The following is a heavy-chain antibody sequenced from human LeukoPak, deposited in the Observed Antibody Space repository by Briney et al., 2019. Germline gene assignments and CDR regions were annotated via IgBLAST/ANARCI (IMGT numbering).Heavy chain of an antibody. V-gene: IGHV1-69*13. J-gene: IGHJ4*02. CDR2: IIPIFGTA. CDR3: AREGPEGGNKFDY. D-gene: IGHD5-12*01. CDR1: GGTFSSYA. Sequence: SVKVSCKASGGTFSSYAISWVRQAPGQGLEWMGGIIPIFGTANYAQKFQGRVTITADESTSTAYMELSSLRFEDTAVYYCAREGPEGGNKFDYWGQGTLVTVSS.